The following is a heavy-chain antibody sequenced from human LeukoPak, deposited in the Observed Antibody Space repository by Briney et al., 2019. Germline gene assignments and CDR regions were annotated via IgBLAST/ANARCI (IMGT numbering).Heavy chain of an antibody. CDR1: GYTFSEYN. V-gene: IGHV1-2*02. CDR2: IIPNSGVT. D-gene: IGHD2-2*01. CDR3: STEDQYCSSSSCGDS. J-gene: IGHJ4*02. Sequence: GASVKVACRPSGYTFSEYNMHWVRQAPGQGLEWMGYIIPNSGVTTYAQKFQGRVTMTRDTSISAAYLDLSGLRSDDTAVYFCSTEDQYCSSSSCGDSGGQGTLVTVSS.